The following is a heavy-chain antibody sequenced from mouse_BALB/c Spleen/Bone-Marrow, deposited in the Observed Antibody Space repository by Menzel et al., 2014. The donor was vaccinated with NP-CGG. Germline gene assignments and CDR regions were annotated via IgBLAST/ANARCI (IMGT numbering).Heavy chain of an antibody. J-gene: IGHJ4*01. V-gene: IGHV1S16*01. CDR1: GYTFXSYY. CDR3: TRGRRDAMDY. Sequence: VQLQQSGAELVKPGASVKLSCKASGYTFXSYYMYWVKQRPGQGLEWIGEINPSNGGTDFNEKFKSKATLTVDKSSSTAYMQLSSLTSEDSAVYYCTRGRRDAMDYWGQGTSVTVSS. CDR2: INPSNGGT.